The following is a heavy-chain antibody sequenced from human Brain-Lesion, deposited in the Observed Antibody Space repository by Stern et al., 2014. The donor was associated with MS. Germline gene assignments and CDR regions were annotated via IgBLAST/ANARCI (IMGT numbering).Heavy chain of an antibody. D-gene: IGHD3-3*01. Sequence: DQLVESGAEVKKPGASVKVSCKTSGYIFTGYYLHWVRQAPGQGLEWMAWIKPNTGGTKYAQKVQGRVTMSRDTSISTAYVELSSLTSDDTAVYYCARDQRGITIFGVVTDYYYLGMDVWGQGTTVTVSS. CDR2: IKPNTGGT. CDR3: ARDQRGITIFGVVTDYYYLGMDV. V-gene: IGHV1-2*02. J-gene: IGHJ6*02. CDR1: GYIFTGYY.